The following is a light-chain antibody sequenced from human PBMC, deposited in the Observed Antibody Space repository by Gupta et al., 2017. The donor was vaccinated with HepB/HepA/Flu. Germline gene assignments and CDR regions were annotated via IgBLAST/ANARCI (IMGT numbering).Light chain of an antibody. V-gene: IGLV3-19*01. Sequence: SSELTQDPAVSVALGQTVRIKFQGDSLRSYYASWYQQKPGQAPVLVIYGKNNRPSGIPDRFSGSSSGNTASLTITGAQAEDEADYYCNSRDSSGNHPHVVFGGGTKLTVL. CDR1: SLRSYY. J-gene: IGLJ2*01. CDR2: GKN. CDR3: NSRDSSGNHPHVV.